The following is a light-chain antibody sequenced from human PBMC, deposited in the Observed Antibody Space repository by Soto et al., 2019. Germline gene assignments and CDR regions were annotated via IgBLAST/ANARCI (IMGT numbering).Light chain of an antibody. CDR3: LLYYGGAYV. CDR1: TGAVTSAYY. Sequence: QAVVTQEPSLTVSPGGTVTLTCASSTGAVTSAYYPNWFQQKPGQAPRALIYSINNKHSWTPARFSGSLLGGKAALTLSGVQPEDEAEYYCLLYYGGAYVFGTGTKATVL. V-gene: IGLV7-43*01. CDR2: SIN. J-gene: IGLJ1*01.